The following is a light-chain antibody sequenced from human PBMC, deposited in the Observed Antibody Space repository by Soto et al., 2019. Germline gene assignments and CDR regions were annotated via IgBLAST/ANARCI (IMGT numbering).Light chain of an antibody. CDR1: SSDVGGYSY. V-gene: IGLV2-14*03. CDR3: SSYTTSSTYG. Sequence: QSALTQPASVSGSPGQSITISCTGTSSDVGGYSYISWYQHNPGRATKLMIYDVSNRPSGVSDRFSGSKSGNTASLTISRLQAEDEADYYCSSYTTSSTYGFGSGTKLTVL. CDR2: DVS. J-gene: IGLJ1*01.